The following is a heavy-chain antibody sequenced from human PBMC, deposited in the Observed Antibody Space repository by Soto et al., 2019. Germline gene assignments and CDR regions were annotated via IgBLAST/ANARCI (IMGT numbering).Heavy chain of an antibody. CDR3: ARANTWVTGRVGTH. V-gene: IGHV1-18*01. Sequence: QIHLEQSRIEMKEPGTSLKISCATSGYSFTNYGISWVRQAPGQGLEWMGWISGYNGNTKYAQSFHDRVVMTADKFTSTGYLEMRNLRSNDTAVYYCARANTWVTGRVGTHWGQGTKVTVS. CDR1: GYSFTNYG. CDR2: ISGYNGNT. J-gene: IGHJ4*02. D-gene: IGHD1-1*01.